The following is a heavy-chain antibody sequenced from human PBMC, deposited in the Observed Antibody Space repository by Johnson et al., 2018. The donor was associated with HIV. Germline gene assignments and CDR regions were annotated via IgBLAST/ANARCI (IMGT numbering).Heavy chain of an antibody. Sequence: VQLVESGGGLVQPGRSLRLSCAASVFTVSSTYMSWVRQAPGKGLEWVSVIYNGGSTYYADSVQCRFTASRDNSTNTLYLQMNSLRAEETAVYYCAKGPRGYYNFWSNWGQGTMVTVSS. CDR1: VFTVSSTY. CDR3: AKGPRGYYNFWSN. V-gene: IGHV3-66*01. CDR2: IYNGGST. D-gene: IGHD3-3*01. J-gene: IGHJ3*01.